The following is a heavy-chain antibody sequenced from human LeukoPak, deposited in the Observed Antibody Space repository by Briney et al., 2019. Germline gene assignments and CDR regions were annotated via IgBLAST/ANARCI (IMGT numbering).Heavy chain of an antibody. J-gene: IGHJ5*02. D-gene: IGHD1-1*01. CDR2: VFYNGDT. V-gene: IGHV4-39*07. CDR1: GGSIIISGYY. Sequence: SETLSLTCAVSGGSIIISGYYWAWIRQPPGKGLEWIVSVFYNGDTYYNPSLRSRVTISVDTSKNQFSLTLNSVTAADTAVYYCARDSMRIQTGTTPWGQGTLVTVSS. CDR3: ARDSMRIQTGTTP.